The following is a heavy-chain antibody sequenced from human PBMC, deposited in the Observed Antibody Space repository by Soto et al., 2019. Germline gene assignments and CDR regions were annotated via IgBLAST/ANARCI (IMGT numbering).Heavy chain of an antibody. Sequence: SETLSLTCAVYGGSFSGYYWTWIRQPPGTGLEWIGEINHSGSTNYNPSLKSRVTISVDTSKNQFSLKLTSVTAADTAVYYCARHFVAVVIKGWDSWGQGTLVTVSS. CDR2: INHSGST. CDR1: GGSFSGYY. D-gene: IGHD3-22*01. V-gene: IGHV4-34*01. J-gene: IGHJ4*02. CDR3: ARHFVAVVIKGWDS.